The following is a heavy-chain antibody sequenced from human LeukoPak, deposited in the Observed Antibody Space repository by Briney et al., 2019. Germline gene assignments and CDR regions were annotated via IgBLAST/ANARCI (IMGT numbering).Heavy chain of an antibody. CDR2: VSYEGSNK. D-gene: IGHD4/OR15-4a*01. CDR3: ATDTQPAIATMVTTFPNDI. Sequence: PGGSLRLSCAASGFTFISYAMYWVRQAPGKGLERVALVSYEGSNKYYADSVKGRFTISRDNSKYTLYLNMNSLRAEDSAVYYCATDTQPAIATMVTTFPNDIWGQGTMVTVSS. CDR1: GFTFISYA. J-gene: IGHJ3*02. V-gene: IGHV3-30*04.